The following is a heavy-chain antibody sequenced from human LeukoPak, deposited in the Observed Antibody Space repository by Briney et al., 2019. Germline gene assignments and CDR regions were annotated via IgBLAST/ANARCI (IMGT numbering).Heavy chain of an antibody. CDR3: ARRDYFDY. V-gene: IGHV3-7*01. CDR1: GFTFTDAW. CDR2: IKQDRSEK. Sequence: GGSLRLSCTASGFTFTDAWMNWVRQAPGKGLEWVANIKQDRSEKYYVDSVKGRFTISRDNAKNSLYLQMNSLRAEDTAVYYCARRDYFDYWGQGTLVTVSS. J-gene: IGHJ4*02.